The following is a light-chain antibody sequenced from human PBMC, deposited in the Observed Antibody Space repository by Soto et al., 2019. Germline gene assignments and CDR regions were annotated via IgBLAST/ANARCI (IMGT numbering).Light chain of an antibody. J-gene: IGKJ4*01. CDR3: QQYGSSPLT. V-gene: IGKV3-20*01. Sequence: EIVLTQSPGTLSLSPGERAALSCRASQRVSSSYLAWYQQKPGQAPRLLIYGASSRATGIPDRLSGSGPGTDFTLTISRLEPEDFAVYYCQQYGSSPLTFGGGTTVEIK. CDR1: QRVSSSY. CDR2: GAS.